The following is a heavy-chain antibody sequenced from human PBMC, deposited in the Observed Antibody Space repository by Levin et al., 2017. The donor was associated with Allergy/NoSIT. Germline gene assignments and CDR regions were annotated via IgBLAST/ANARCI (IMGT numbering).Heavy chain of an antibody. Sequence: SSETLSLTCTVSGGSISSSSYYWGWIRQPPGKGLEWIGSIYYSGSTYYNPSLKSRVTISVDTSKNQFSLKLSSVTAADTAVYYCATLPSLIVGATGPADYWGQGTLVTVSS. CDR1: GGSISSSSYY. D-gene: IGHD1-26*01. CDR3: ATLPSLIVGATGPADY. J-gene: IGHJ4*02. V-gene: IGHV4-39*01. CDR2: IYYSGST.